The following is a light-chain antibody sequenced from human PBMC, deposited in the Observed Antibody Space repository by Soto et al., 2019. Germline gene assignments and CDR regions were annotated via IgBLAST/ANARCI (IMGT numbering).Light chain of an antibody. Sequence: QSALTQPPSASGSPGQSVTISCTGTSSDIGGYNFVSWYQQHPGKAPKLMIYEVTKRPSGVPDRFSGSKSGNTASLTVSGLQADDEADYYCSSYAGNIWVFGGGTKLTVL. CDR2: EVT. CDR1: SSDIGGYNF. CDR3: SSYAGNIWV. V-gene: IGLV2-8*01. J-gene: IGLJ3*02.